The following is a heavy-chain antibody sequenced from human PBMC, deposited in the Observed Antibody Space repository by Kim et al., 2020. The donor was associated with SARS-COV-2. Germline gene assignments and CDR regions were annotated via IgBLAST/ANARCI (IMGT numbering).Heavy chain of an antibody. CDR3: ARHRGSYYGFDY. J-gene: IGHJ4*02. V-gene: IGHV4-4*02. Sequence: NYNPSLKSRVTISVDKSKTQFSLKLSSVTAADTAVYYCARHRGSYYGFDYWGQGTLVTVSS. D-gene: IGHD1-26*01.